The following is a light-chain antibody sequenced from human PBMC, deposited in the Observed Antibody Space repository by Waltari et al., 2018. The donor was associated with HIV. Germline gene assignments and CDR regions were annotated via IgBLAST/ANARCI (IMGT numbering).Light chain of an antibody. CDR3: CSYAGSYTYV. CDR2: DVS. Sequence: QSALTQPRSVSGSPGQSVTISCTGTSSDVGGYNYVSWYQQHPGKAPKLLIYDVSKRPSGGPDRYSGSKSANTAALTSSGLQAEDEADYYCCSYAGSYTYVVGTGTKVTVL. J-gene: IGLJ1*01. CDR1: SSDVGGYNY. V-gene: IGLV2-11*01.